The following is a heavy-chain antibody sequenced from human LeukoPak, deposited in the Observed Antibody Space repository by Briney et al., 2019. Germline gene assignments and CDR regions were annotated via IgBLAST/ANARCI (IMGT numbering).Heavy chain of an antibody. Sequence: PGGSLRLSCAASGFTFSNYWMSWVRQAPGKGLEWVAIIKQDGSEKYYVDSVKGRFTISRDNAKNSLCLQMNSLRAEDTAVYYCASGGRDSSGYYQYFDYWGQGTLVTVSS. V-gene: IGHV3-7*01. J-gene: IGHJ4*02. D-gene: IGHD3-22*01. CDR2: IKQDGSEK. CDR1: GFTFSNYW. CDR3: ASGGRDSSGYYQYFDY.